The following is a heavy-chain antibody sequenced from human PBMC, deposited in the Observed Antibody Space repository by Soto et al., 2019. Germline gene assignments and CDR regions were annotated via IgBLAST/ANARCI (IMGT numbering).Heavy chain of an antibody. Sequence: QVQLVESGGGVVQPGRSLRLSCAASGFTFSSYGMHWVRQAPGKGLEWVAVVWYDGNNKYYTDSVKGRFTISRDNSKNTLYLQMNSLRAEDTAVYYCARRSTVENYFYYYMDVWGKGTTVTVSS. D-gene: IGHD4-4*01. J-gene: IGHJ6*03. CDR3: ARRSTVENYFYYYMDV. CDR1: GFTFSSYG. V-gene: IGHV3-33*01. CDR2: VWYDGNNK.